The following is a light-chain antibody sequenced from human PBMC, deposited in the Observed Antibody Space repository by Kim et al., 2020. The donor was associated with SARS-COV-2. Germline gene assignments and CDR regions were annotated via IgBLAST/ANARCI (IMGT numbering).Light chain of an antibody. CDR2: AAS. J-gene: IGKJ2*01. CDR3: QQDNSFPYT. CDR1: QDVRNW. V-gene: IGKV1-12*01. Sequence: DIQMTQSPSSVSASVGDTVTITCRASQDVRNWLAWYQQNPGKAPKLLVYAASTLQSGVPSRFSGSGSGTEFTLTINTLQPEDLGTYYCQQDNSFPYTFGQGTKVDIK.